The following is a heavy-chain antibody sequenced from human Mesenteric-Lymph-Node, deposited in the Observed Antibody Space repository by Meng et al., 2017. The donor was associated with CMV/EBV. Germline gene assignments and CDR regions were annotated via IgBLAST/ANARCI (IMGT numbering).Heavy chain of an antibody. J-gene: IGHJ4*02. CDR2: ISAMGGST. CDR1: GFTFSSYW. D-gene: IGHD1-26*01. Sequence: GESLKISCAASGFTFSSYWMSWVRQAPGKGLEWVSVISAMGGSTYYADSVMGRFTISRDNSKNTLYLQMNSLRAEDTAVYYCAKFTSPWELRSNWDYCGQGTLVTVSS. V-gene: IGHV3-23*01. CDR3: AKFTSPWELRSNWDY.